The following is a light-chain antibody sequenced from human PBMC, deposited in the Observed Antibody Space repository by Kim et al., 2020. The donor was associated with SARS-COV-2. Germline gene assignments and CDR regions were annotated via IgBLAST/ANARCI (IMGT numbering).Light chain of an antibody. Sequence: LSPAERATLSCRASQNMELNCLAWYQQKPGQAPRLLIYGTSTRATGIPDRFSGSGSGTDFTLTISRLEPEDFAVYYCQQYGDTKTFGQGTKVDIK. J-gene: IGKJ1*01. CDR3: QQYGDTKT. CDR1: QNMELNC. V-gene: IGKV3-20*01. CDR2: GTS.